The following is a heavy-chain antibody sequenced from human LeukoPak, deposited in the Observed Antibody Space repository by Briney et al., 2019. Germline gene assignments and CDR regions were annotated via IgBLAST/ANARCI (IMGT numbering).Heavy chain of an antibody. D-gene: IGHD3-10*01. CDR2: ISYDGSNK. J-gene: IGHJ4*02. CDR3: ARDRLSTMVIDY. V-gene: IGHV3-30-3*01. Sequence: GGSLRLSCAASGFTFSSYAMHWVRQAPGKGLEWVAVISYDGSNKYYADSVKGRFTISRDNSKNTLYLQMNSLRAEDTAVYYCARDRLSTMVIDYWGQGTLVTVSS. CDR1: GFTFSSYA.